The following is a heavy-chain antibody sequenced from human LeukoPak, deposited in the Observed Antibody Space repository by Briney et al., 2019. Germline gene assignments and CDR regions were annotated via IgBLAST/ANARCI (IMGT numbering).Heavy chain of an antibody. Sequence: GGSLRLSCAASGFTFSSYSMNWVRQAPGKGLEWVSYISSSSSTIYYADSVKGRFTISRDNAKNSLYLQMNSLRAEDTAVYYCASAYSSSWYLAFDIWGQGTMVTVSS. D-gene: IGHD6-13*01. CDR2: ISSSSSTI. V-gene: IGHV3-48*01. CDR3: ASAYSSSWYLAFDI. J-gene: IGHJ3*02. CDR1: GFTFSSYS.